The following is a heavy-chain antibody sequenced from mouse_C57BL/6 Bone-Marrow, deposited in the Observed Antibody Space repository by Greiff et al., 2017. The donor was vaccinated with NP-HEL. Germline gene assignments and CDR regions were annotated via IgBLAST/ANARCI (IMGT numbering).Heavy chain of an antibody. CDR2: IDPSDSYT. CDR3: AREDY. CDR1: GYTFSSYW. V-gene: IGHV1-69*01. Sequence: QVQLQQPGAELVMPGASVKLSCKASGYTFSSYWMHWVKQRPGQGLEWIGEIDPSDSYTNYNQKFKGKSTLTVDKSSSTAYMQLSSLTSEDSAVYYCAREDYWGQGTTLTVSS. J-gene: IGHJ2*01.